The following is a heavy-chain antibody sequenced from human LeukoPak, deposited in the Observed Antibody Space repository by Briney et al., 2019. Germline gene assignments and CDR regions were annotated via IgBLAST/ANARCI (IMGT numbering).Heavy chain of an antibody. Sequence: GESLRISCKGSGYSFTSYWISWVRQMPGKGLEWMGRIDPSDSYTNYSPSFQGHVTISADKSISTAYLQWSSLKASDTAMYYCARPPNYDYVWGSSDAFDIWGQGTMVTVSS. J-gene: IGHJ3*02. CDR1: GYSFTSYW. CDR2: IDPSDSYT. CDR3: ARPPNYDYVWGSSDAFDI. D-gene: IGHD3-16*01. V-gene: IGHV5-10-1*01.